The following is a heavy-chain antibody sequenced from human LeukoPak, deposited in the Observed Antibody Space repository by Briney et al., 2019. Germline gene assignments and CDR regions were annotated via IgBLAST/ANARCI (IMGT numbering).Heavy chain of an antibody. D-gene: IGHD3-3*01. V-gene: IGHV1-2*02. CDR2: INPNSGGT. CDR1: GYTFTGYY. J-gene: IGHJ4*02. Sequence: ASVKVPCKASGYTFTGYYMHWVRQAPGQGLEWMGWINPNSGGTNYAQKFQGRVTMTRDTSISTAYMELSRLRSDDTAVYYCARDRTAYYDFWSGPFFDYWSQGTLVTVSS. CDR3: ARDRTAYYDFWSGPFFDY.